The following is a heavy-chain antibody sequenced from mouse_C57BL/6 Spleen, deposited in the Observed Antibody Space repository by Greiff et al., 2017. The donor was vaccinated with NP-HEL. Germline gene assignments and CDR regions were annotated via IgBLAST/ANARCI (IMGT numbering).Heavy chain of an antibody. J-gene: IGHJ1*03. Sequence: EVQLQQSGPELVKPGASVKISCKASGYTFTDYYMNWVKQSHGKSLEWIGDINPNNGGTSYNQKFKGKATLTVDKSSSTAYMELRSLTSEDSAVYYCARRRLRSNWYFEVWGTGTTVTVSS. CDR2: INPNNGGT. CDR1: GYTFTDYY. V-gene: IGHV1-26*01. CDR3: ARRRLRSNWYFEV. D-gene: IGHD3-2*02.